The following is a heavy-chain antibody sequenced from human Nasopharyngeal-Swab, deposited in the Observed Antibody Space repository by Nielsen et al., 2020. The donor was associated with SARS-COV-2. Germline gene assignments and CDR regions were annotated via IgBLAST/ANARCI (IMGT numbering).Heavy chain of an antibody. CDR2: ISAYNGNT. Sequence: ASVKVSCKASGYTFTSYGISWVRQAPGQGLEWMGWISAYNGNTNYAQKLQGRVTMTTDTFTSTAYMELRSLRSDDTAVYYCARDWQWLVYNWFDPWGQGTLVTVSS. CDR3: ARDWQWLVYNWFDP. V-gene: IGHV1-18*01. D-gene: IGHD6-19*01. J-gene: IGHJ5*02. CDR1: GYTFTSYG.